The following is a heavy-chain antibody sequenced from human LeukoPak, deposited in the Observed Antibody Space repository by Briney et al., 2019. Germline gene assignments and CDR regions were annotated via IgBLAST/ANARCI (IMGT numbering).Heavy chain of an antibody. CDR1: GYTFTGYY. CDR2: INPNSGGT. D-gene: IGHD4-17*01. CDR3: ARVTGSHGQRYYFDY. J-gene: IGHJ4*02. Sequence: ASVKVSCKASGYTFTGYYMHWVRQAPGQGLEWMGWINPNSGGTNYAQKFQGRVTMTRDRSISTAYMELSRPRSDDTAVYYCARVTGSHGQRYYFDYWGQGTLVTVSS. V-gene: IGHV1-2*02.